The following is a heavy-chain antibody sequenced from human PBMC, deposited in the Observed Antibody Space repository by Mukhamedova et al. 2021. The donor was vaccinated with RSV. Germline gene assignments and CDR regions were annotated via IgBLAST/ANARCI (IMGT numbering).Heavy chain of an antibody. CDR3: ARDPDLVPVPPINYDTFDL. V-gene: IGHV3-7*04. D-gene: IGHD2-2*01. Sequence: YVDSVKGRFTISRDNAKNSVFLQMDSLSAEDTAVYYCARDPDLVPVPPINYDTFDLWGQGTMGTV. J-gene: IGHJ3*01.